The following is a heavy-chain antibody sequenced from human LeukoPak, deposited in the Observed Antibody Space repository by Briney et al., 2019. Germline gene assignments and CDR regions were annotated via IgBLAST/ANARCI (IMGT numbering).Heavy chain of an antibody. CDR1: GFTFSSYA. CDR2: ISYDGSNK. J-gene: IGHJ4*02. CDR3: ARAHDYSNYGWPDY. D-gene: IGHD4-11*01. Sequence: PGGSLRLSCAASGFTFSSYAMHWVRQAPGKGLEWVAVISYDGSNKYYADSVKGRFTISRDNSKNTLYLQMNGLRAEDTAVYYCARAHDYSNYGWPDYWGQGTLVTVSS. V-gene: IGHV3-30-3*01.